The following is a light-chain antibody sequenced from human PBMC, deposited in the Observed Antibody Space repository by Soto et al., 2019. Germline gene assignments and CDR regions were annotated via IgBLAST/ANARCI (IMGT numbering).Light chain of an antibody. CDR3: QKYDSDPRT. V-gene: IGKV1-27*01. J-gene: IGKJ1*01. CDR1: QGISNL. CDR2: GSS. Sequence: DIQMTQSPSSLSTSVGDRVTITCRASQGISNLLAGYKQKRGKVHKLLIYGSSTLQAGVPSRLSGSGSGTDFTLTISSLQPEDVATYYCQKYDSDPRTFGQGTKVDIK.